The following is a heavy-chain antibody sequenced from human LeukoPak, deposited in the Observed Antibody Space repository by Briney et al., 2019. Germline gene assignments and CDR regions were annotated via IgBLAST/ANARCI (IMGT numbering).Heavy chain of an antibody. CDR3: AKVSSSWSYFDY. CDR1: GFTFSIYG. J-gene: IGHJ4*02. V-gene: IGHV3-30*02. Sequence: GSLSLSCAASGFTFSIYGMHWARQARGRGREGVAFIRYDGSNKYYADSVKGRITISRDNSKNTLYLQMNSLRAEDTAVYYCAKVSSSWSYFDYWGQGTLVTVSS. CDR2: IRYDGSNK. D-gene: IGHD6-13*01.